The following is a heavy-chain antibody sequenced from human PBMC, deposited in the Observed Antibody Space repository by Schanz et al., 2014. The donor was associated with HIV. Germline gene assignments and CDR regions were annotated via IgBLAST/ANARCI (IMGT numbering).Heavy chain of an antibody. V-gene: IGHV3-23*04. CDR3: AKDGSWEAFDAFDI. CDR1: GFTFSDYA. Sequence: VQLVESGGGVVQPGRSLRLSCAASGFTFSDYAMTWVRQAPGKGLEWVSAISGSGGSTYYADSVKGRFTISRDNSKNTLYLEMNSLRPEDTAVYYCAKDGSWEAFDAFDIWGQGTMVTVSS. CDR2: ISGSGGST. D-gene: IGHD1-26*01. J-gene: IGHJ3*02.